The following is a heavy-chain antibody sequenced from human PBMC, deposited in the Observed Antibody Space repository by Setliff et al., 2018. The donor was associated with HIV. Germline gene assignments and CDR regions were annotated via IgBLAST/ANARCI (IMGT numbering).Heavy chain of an antibody. D-gene: IGHD2-21*02. CDR3: AGHDCGGDCSINWFDP. J-gene: IGHJ5*02. Sequence: SETLSLTCTVSGDSISSVSYSWGWIRQPPGKGLEWIGRMYTSGSTYYNPSLKSRVTLSLDTSKNQFSLELTSVTAADTAVYYCAGHDCGGDCSINWFDPWGQGTLVTVSS. V-gene: IGHV4-39*01. CDR2: MYTSGST. CDR1: GDSISSVSYS.